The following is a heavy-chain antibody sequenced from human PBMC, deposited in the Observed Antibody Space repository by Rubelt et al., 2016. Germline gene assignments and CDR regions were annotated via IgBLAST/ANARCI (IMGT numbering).Heavy chain of an antibody. Sequence: NSGSIGYADSVKGRFTISRDNAKNSLYLQMNSLRAEDTAVYYCAREFQQLVETFDYWGQGTLVTVSS. J-gene: IGHJ4*02. CDR2: NSGSI. D-gene: IGHD6-13*01. CDR3: AREFQQLVETFDY. V-gene: IGHV3-9*01.